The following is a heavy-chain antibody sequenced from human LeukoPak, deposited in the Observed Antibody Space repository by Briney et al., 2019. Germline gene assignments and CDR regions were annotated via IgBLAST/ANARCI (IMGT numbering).Heavy chain of an antibody. CDR2: IYYSGST. Sequence: PSETLSLTCTVSGGSISSSSYYWGWIRQPPGKGLEWIGSIYYSGSTYYNPSLKSRVTISVDTSKNQFSLKLSSVTAADTAVYYCARDLVSPWIQTLYNWFDPWGQGTLVTVSS. J-gene: IGHJ5*02. D-gene: IGHD5-18*01. CDR3: ARDLVSPWIQTLYNWFDP. V-gene: IGHV4-39*02. CDR1: GGSISSSSYY.